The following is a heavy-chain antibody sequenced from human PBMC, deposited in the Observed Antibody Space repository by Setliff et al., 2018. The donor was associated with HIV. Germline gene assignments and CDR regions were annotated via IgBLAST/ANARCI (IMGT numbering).Heavy chain of an antibody. Sequence: ASVKVSCKASGYTFTAYYIHWVRQAPGQGLEWVGRINPNSGGTNYAQRFQGRVTMTLETSISTAYIELTSLRSDDTAVYYCATGLGYCSAGSCHGWDQGTLVTVSS. V-gene: IGHV1-2*06. CDR3: ATGLGYCSAGSCHG. D-gene: IGHD2-15*01. CDR2: INPNSGGT. CDR1: GYTFTAYY. J-gene: IGHJ4*02.